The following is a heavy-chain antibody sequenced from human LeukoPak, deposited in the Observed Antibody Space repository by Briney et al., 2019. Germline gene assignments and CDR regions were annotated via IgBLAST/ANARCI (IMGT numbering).Heavy chain of an antibody. Sequence: SETLSLTCTVXGXXXXXXYXXXXXXPXXXXLXXIXHIYARGSTPSTPSLTSRVTISVDTSKHQFSLQLSSVTAADTALYYCARGRLGGPKAPFDYWGQGTLVTVSS. J-gene: IGHJ4*02. CDR1: GXXXXXXY. D-gene: IGHD3-16*01. V-gene: IGHV4-59*01. CDR2: IYARGST. CDR3: ARGRLGGPKAPFDY.